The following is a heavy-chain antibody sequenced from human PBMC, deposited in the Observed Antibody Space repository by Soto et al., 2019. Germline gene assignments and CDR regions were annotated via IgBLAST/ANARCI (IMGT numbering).Heavy chain of an antibody. CDR2: MWYDGSNK. Sequence: QVQLVESGGGVVQPGRSLRLSCAASGFTFSTYGMHWVRQAPGKGLEWVAGMWYDGSNKYYADSVKGRFTISRDNSKKQLYLQMNSLRAEDSAVYYCARDGWVVVAGLDYWGQGTLVTVSS. CDR1: GFTFSTYG. CDR3: ARDGWVVVAGLDY. D-gene: IGHD2-15*01. V-gene: IGHV3-33*01. J-gene: IGHJ4*02.